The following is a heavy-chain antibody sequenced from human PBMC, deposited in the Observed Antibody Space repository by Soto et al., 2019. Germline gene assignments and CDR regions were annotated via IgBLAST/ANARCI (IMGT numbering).Heavy chain of an antibody. CDR3: VRDLDGSGSYYTDY. V-gene: IGHV1-18*01. CDR2: TRPNNCNT. Sequence: QIQLVQSGAEVKKPGASVKVSCKASGYTFSIYGINWVRQAPGQGLEWMGWTRPNNCNTKYAQNLQGRVTMTTDTSTSTAYMELRSLRPDDTAVYYCVRDLDGSGSYYTDYWGQGTLVTVSS. D-gene: IGHD3-10*01. CDR1: GYTFSIYG. J-gene: IGHJ4*02.